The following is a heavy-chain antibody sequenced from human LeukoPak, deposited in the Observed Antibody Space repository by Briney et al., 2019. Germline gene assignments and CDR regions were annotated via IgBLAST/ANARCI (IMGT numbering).Heavy chain of an antibody. V-gene: IGHV3-66*02. J-gene: IGHJ5*02. CDR3: ARGGSSPRDWFDP. CDR1: GFTVSSNY. CDR2: IYSGGST. Sequence: GGSLRLSCAASGFTVSSNYMSWVRQAPGKGLEWVSVIYSGGSTYYADSVKGRFTISRDNSKNTLYLQMNSLRAEDTAVYYCARGGSSPRDWFDPWAREPWSPSPQ. D-gene: IGHD6-13*01.